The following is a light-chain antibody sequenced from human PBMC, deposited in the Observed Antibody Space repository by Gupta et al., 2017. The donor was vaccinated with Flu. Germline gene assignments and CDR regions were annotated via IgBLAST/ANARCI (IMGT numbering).Light chain of an antibody. J-gene: IGLJ1*01. Sequence: QTVVTQEPSLTVSPGGTVTLTCASSTGAVNSGYNPNWIQQKPGQTPRALIFGASNKYSWTPALFSGSLLGATAAPTLSGVQAEDDAYYYCPHYYGGACVLGTGTKLTVL. CDR3: PHYYGGACV. V-gene: IGLV7-43*01. CDR2: GAS. CDR1: TGAVNSGYN.